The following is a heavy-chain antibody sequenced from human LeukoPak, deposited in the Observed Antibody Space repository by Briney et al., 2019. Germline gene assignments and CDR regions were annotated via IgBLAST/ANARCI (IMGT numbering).Heavy chain of an antibody. D-gene: IGHD3-10*01. Sequence: NSSETLSLTCTVSGGSISSSSYYWGWIRQPPGKGLEWIGSIYYSGSTYYNPSLKSRVTISVDTSKNQFSLKLSSVTAADTAVYYCARDPGTETFDYWGQGTLVTVSS. CDR2: IYYSGST. CDR3: ARDPGTETFDY. J-gene: IGHJ4*02. V-gene: IGHV4-39*07. CDR1: GGSISSSSYY.